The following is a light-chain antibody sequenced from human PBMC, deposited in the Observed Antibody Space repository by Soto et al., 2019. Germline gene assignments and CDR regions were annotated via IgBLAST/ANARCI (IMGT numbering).Light chain of an antibody. Sequence: EIVLTQSPGTLSLSPGERATLSCRASQIVSSSYLAWYQQKPGQAPRLLIYGASSRATGIPDRFSGSGSGTDFTLTISRLEPEDFAVYYCQQYDSSPNTFGQGTKVDI. CDR2: GAS. CDR1: QIVSSSY. J-gene: IGKJ1*01. CDR3: QQYDSSPNT. V-gene: IGKV3-20*01.